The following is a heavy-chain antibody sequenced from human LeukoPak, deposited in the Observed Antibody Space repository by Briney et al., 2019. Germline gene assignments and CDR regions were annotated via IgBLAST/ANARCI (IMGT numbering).Heavy chain of an antibody. CDR3: AVGACSGGSCYLNYYGMDV. CDR1: GFTFSSYS. CDR2: ISSSSSYI. V-gene: IGHV3-21*01. J-gene: IGHJ6*02. Sequence: GGSLRLSCAASGFTFSSYSMNWVRQAPGKGLEWVSSISSSSSYIFYADSVKGRSTISRDNAKNSLYLQMNSLRAEDTAVYYCAVGACSGGSCYLNYYGMDVWGQGTTVTVSS. D-gene: IGHD2-15*01.